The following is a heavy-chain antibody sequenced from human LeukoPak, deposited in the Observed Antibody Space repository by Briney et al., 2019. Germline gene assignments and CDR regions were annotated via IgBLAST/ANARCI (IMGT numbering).Heavy chain of an antibody. CDR2: ISGSGGYT. J-gene: IGHJ4*02. Sequence: GVSVRLSCVGSRFSFSTYAMMWVRQARGMGLVSVTDISGSGGYTYSADSVKGRFTISRDNYKNTLYLQMNSLRAEDTAIYYCAKAEGKNPTGGRWLDWGQGTLVTVSS. V-gene: IGHV3-23*01. CDR3: AKAEGKNPTGGRWLD. D-gene: IGHD6-19*01. CDR1: RFSFSTYA.